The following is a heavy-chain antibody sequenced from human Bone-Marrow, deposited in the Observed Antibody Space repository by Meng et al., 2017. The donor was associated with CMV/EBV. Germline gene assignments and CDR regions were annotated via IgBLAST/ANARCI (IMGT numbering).Heavy chain of an antibody. CDR2: ISSSGSAI. CDR1: GFTFSSYE. CDR3: ARGFGFTV. V-gene: IGHV3-48*03. Sequence: LSLTCAASGFTFSSYEMNWVRQAPGKGLECVSYISSSGSAIYYAGSVKGRFTISRDNAKNSLYLQMNSLRAEDTAVYYCARGFGFTVWGQGTLVTVSS. J-gene: IGHJ4*02. D-gene: IGHD3-16*01.